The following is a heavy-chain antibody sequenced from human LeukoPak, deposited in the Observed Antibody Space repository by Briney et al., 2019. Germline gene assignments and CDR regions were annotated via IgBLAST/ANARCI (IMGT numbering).Heavy chain of an antibody. Sequence: GGSLRLSCAASGFTFSSYSMNWVRQAPGKGLEWVSSISSSSSYIYYADSVKGRFTTSRDNAKNSLYLQMNSLRAEDTAVYYCARWLPGVRGGFKKGFVHYWGQGTLVTVSS. D-gene: IGHD3-10*02. CDR1: GFTFSSYS. J-gene: IGHJ4*02. CDR2: ISSSSSYI. CDR3: ARWLPGVRGGFKKGFVHY. V-gene: IGHV3-21*01.